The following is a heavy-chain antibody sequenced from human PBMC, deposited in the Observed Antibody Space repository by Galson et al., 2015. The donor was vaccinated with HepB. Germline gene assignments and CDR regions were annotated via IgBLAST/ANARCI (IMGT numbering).Heavy chain of an antibody. CDR1: GGSIVSSSHY. CDR3: ARPRYCSSATCTAAFDY. CDR2: IYYGGSGTT. Sequence: SETLSLTCTVSGGSIVSSSHYWGWIRQPPGKGLEWIGRIYYGGSGTTLYNPSLRSRVTISVDSSKNQFSLELRSGTAADTAVYYCARPRYCSSATCTAAFDYWGQGTLVTVSS. D-gene: IGHD2-2*01. J-gene: IGHJ4*02. V-gene: IGHV4-39*01.